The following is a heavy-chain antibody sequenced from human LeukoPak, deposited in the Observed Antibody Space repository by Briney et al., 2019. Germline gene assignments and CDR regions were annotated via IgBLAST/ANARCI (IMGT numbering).Heavy chain of an antibody. CDR2: MSPNSGNT. D-gene: IGHD1-14*01. CDR1: GYTFTSYD. CDR3: ARQETYRTEDWFDP. J-gene: IGHJ5*02. Sequence: ASVKVSCKASGYTFTSYDINWARQATGQGLEWMGWMSPNSGNTGYAQKFQGRVTMTRNTSISTAYMELSSLRSEDTAVYYCARQETYRTEDWFDPWGQGTLVTVSS. V-gene: IGHV1-8*01.